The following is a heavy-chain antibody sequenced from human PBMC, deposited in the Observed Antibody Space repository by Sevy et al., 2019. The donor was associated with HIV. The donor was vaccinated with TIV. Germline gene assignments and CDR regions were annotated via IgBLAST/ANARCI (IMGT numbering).Heavy chain of an antibody. CDR1: GFSFDNHA. CDR3: ASGWPIHL. D-gene: IGHD6-19*01. J-gene: IGHJ4*02. V-gene: IGHV3-23*05. CDR2: THTSGIST. Sequence: GGSLRLSCAASGFSFDNHAMMWFRQPPGKGLEWVSTTHTSGISTFYANSVKGRFIISRDNSKSTLYLEMNSLRVEDTALYYCASGWPIHLWGQGTLVTVSS.